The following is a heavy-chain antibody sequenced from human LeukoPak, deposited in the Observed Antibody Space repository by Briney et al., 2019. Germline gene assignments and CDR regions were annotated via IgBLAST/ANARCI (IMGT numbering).Heavy chain of an antibody. CDR2: INPNSGGT. D-gene: IGHD3-10*01. Sequence: GASVKVSCKASGYTFTGYYMHWVRQAPGQGREWMGWINPNSGGTNYAQKFQGRVTMTRDTSISTAYMELSRLRSDDTAVYYCARDAPITMVRGVISYWGQGTLVTVSS. J-gene: IGHJ4*02. CDR3: ARDAPITMVRGVISY. V-gene: IGHV1-2*02. CDR1: GYTFTGYY.